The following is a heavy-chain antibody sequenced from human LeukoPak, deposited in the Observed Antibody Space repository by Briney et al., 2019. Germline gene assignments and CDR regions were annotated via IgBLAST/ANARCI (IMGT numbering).Heavy chain of an antibody. Sequence: SETLSLTCAVYGGSFSGYYWSWIRQPPGKGLEWIGEINHSGSTNYNPSLKSRVTISVDTSKNQFSLKLSSVTAADTAVYYCARGKYSYASDSWGQGTLVTVSS. CDR1: GGSFSGYY. CDR2: INHSGST. V-gene: IGHV4-34*01. CDR3: ARGKYSYASDS. D-gene: IGHD5-18*01. J-gene: IGHJ4*02.